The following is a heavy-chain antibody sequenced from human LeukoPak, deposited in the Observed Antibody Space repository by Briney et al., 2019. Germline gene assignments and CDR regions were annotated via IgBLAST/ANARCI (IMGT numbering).Heavy chain of an antibody. Sequence: PSETLSLTCAVSGGSISGTNCWSWVRQPPGKGLEWIGEISHSGSTYYNPSLKSRVTISVDTSKNQFSLKLNSVTAADTAVYYCARVATTPYYYMDVWGKGTTVTVSS. CDR2: ISHSGST. D-gene: IGHD5-12*01. V-gene: IGHV4-4*02. J-gene: IGHJ6*03. CDR3: ARVATTPYYYMDV. CDR1: GGSISGTNC.